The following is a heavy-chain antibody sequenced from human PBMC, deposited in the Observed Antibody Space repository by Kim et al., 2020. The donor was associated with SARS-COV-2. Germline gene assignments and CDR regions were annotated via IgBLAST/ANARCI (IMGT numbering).Heavy chain of an antibody. CDR1: GFTFSSYA. J-gene: IGHJ4*02. V-gene: IGHV3-23*01. CDR2: ISGSGGST. Sequence: GGSLRLSCAASGFTFSSYAMSWVRQAPGKGLEWVSAISGSGGSTYYADSVKGRFTISRDNSKNTLYLQMNSLRAKDTAVYYCATRIAARTAETDYWGQGTLVNVSS. D-gene: IGHD6-6*01. CDR3: ATRIAARTAETDY.